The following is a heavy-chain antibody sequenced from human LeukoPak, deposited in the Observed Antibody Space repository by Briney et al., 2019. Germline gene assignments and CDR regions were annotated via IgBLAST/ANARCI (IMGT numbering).Heavy chain of an antibody. CDR2: IYTSGST. Sequence: PSETLSLTCTVSGGSISSYYWSWIRQPAGKGLEWIGRIYTSGSTNYNPSLKSRVTMSVDTSKNQFSLKLSSVTAADTAVYYCARGGYSYGYYHYGMDVWGQGTTVTVSS. CDR1: GGSISSYY. CDR3: ARGGYSYGYYHYGMDV. J-gene: IGHJ6*02. V-gene: IGHV4-4*07. D-gene: IGHD5-18*01.